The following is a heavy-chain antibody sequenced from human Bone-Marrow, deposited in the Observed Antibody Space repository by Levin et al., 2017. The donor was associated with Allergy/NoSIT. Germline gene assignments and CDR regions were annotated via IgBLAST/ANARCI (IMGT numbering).Heavy chain of an antibody. CDR1: GGSFSGYY. Sequence: GSLRLSCAVYGGSFSGYYWSWIRQPPGKGLEWIGEINHSGSTNYNPSLKSRVTISVDTSKNQFSLKLSSVTAADTAVYYCARAKPDGSYSGSYYPFDYWGQGTLVTVSS. J-gene: IGHJ4*02. D-gene: IGHD1-26*01. V-gene: IGHV4-34*01. CDR2: INHSGST. CDR3: ARAKPDGSYSGSYYPFDY.